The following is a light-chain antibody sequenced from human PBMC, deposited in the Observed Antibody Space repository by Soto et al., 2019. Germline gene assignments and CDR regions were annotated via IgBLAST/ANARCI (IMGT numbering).Light chain of an antibody. Sequence: DIQMIQSPATLSASVGDRITITCRASENIFKYVAWYQQTSGSAPNHLIYAASDLESGVPSRFSGSGSGTEFSLTIDNLQPNDSATYYCQHYNTRSIAFGGGTKVDVK. CDR2: AAS. V-gene: IGKV1-5*01. CDR3: QHYNTRSIA. CDR1: ENIFKY. J-gene: IGKJ4*01.